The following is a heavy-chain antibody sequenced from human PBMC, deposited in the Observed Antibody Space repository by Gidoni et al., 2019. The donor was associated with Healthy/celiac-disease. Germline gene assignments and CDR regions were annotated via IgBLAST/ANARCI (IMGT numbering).Heavy chain of an antibody. V-gene: IGHV3-53*01. Sequence: EVQLVESGGGLIQHGGSLRLSCAASGFTVSSNYMSWVRQAPGKGLEWVSVIYSGGSTYYADSVKGRFTISRDNSKNTLYLQMNSLRAEDTAVYYCARDRGMATISSAYYYYGMDVWGQGTTVTVSS. J-gene: IGHJ6*02. D-gene: IGHD5-12*01. CDR1: GFTVSSNY. CDR2: IYSGGST. CDR3: ARDRGMATISSAYYYYGMDV.